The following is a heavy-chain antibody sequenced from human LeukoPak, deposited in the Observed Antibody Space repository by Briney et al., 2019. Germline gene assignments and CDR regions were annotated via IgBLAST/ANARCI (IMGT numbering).Heavy chain of an antibody. CDR3: TTVALAGGVF. D-gene: IGHD3-3*01. CDR2: ISGSGDNT. Sequence: GGSLRLSCAASGFTFSNYAMSWVRQAPGKGLVWVSTISGSGDNTYYADSVKGRFTISRDNSKNTLYLQMNSLRAEDTAVYYCTTVALAGGVFWGQGTLVTVSS. CDR1: GFTFSNYA. V-gene: IGHV3-23*01. J-gene: IGHJ4*02.